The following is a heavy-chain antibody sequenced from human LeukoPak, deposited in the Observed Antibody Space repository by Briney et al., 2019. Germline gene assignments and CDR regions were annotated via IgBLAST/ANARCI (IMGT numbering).Heavy chain of an antibody. CDR3: ARVLRYCSGGNCYSGGLGYMDV. J-gene: IGHJ6*03. CDR1: GFTFSDYN. V-gene: IGHV3-11*01. CDR2: ISRSGSNK. Sequence: GGSLRLSCAASGFTFSDYNMRWIRQAPGKGLEWVSSISRSGSNKYYADSVKGRFTISRDNAKNSLFLQMNSLRAEDTAVHYCARVLRYCSGGNCYSGGLGYMDVWGKGTTVTISS. D-gene: IGHD2-15*01.